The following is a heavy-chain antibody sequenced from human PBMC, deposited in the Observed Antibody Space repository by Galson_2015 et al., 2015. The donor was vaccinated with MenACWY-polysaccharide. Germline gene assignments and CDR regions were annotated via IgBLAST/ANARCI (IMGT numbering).Heavy chain of an antibody. J-gene: IGHJ5*02. V-gene: IGHV1-2*02. CDR3: TSYLVVGLSA. D-gene: IGHD2-15*01. Sequence: SVKVSCKASGYTFTGYYMHWVRQAPGQGLEWMGWINPNNSATNHAQKFQGRVTMTRDTSISTTYVELSSLRSDDTAVYYCTSYLVVGLSAWGQGTLVTVSS. CDR2: INPNNSAT. CDR1: GYTFTGYY.